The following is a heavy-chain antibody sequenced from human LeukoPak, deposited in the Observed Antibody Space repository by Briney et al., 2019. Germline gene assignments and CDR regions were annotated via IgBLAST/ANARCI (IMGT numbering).Heavy chain of an antibody. Sequence: PGGSLRLSCTVSGFTLSSYEMSWIRQAPGRGLEWVSSIDYSGGSSYYADSVKGRFTISRDNSKNTLYLQMNSLRAEDTAVYYCAILWYDFDYWGQGTLVTVSS. V-gene: IGHV3-23*01. CDR3: AILWYDFDY. J-gene: IGHJ4*02. D-gene: IGHD3-10*01. CDR2: IDYSGGSS. CDR1: GFTLSSYE.